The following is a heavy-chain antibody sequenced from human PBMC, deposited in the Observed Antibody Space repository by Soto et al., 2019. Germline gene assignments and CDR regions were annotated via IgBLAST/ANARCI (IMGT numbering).Heavy chain of an antibody. CDR1: GGSISSYY. J-gene: IGHJ4*02. Sequence: SETLSLTCTVSGGSISSYYWSWIRQPPGKGLEWIGYIYYSGSTNYNPSLKSRVTISVDTSKNQFSLKLSSVTAADTAAYYCARADILTGSSWDYCGQGTLVTVSS. V-gene: IGHV4-59*12. D-gene: IGHD3-9*01. CDR2: IYYSGST. CDR3: ARADILTGSSWDY.